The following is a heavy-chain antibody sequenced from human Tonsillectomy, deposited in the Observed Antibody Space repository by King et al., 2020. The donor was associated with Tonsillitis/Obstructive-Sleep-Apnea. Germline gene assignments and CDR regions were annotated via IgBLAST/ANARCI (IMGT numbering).Heavy chain of an antibody. J-gene: IGHJ4*02. CDR2: ISGSGGNT. Sequence: QLVQSGGGLVQPGGSLRLSCAASGFTFSSFAMSWVRQAPGKGLEWVSGISGSGGNTYNTDSVKGRLTISRDNSKNTLYLQMNSLRAEDTAVYYCAKDYASTSPGKIDYWGQGTLVTVSS. D-gene: IGHD2-2*01. CDR1: GFTFSSFA. V-gene: IGHV3-23*04. CDR3: AKDYASTSPGKIDY.